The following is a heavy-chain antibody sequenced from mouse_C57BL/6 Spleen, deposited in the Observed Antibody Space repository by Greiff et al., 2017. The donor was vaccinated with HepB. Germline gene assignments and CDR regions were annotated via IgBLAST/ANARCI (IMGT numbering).Heavy chain of an antibody. J-gene: IGHJ4*01. CDR3: ARFTPVVATDYAMDY. CDR1: GYAFSSSW. V-gene: IGHV1-82*01. D-gene: IGHD1-1*01. CDR2: IYPGDGDT. Sequence: VMLVESGPELVKPGASVKISCKASGYAFSSSWMNWVKQRPGKGLEWIGRIYPGDGDTNYNGKFKGKATLTADKSSSTADMQLSSLTSEDSAVYFCARFTPVVATDYAMDYWGQGTSVTVSS.